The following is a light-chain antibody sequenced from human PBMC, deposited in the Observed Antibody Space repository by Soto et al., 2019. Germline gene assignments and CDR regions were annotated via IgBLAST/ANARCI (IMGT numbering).Light chain of an antibody. CDR2: DTN. J-gene: IGLJ2*01. CDR1: TGAVTSGHY. V-gene: IGLV7-46*01. CDR3: CLYYNSAYLV. Sequence: QAVVTQEPSLTVSPGGTVTLTCGSTTGAVTSGHYPYWFQQRPGQAPRTLIYDTNNKHSWTPARFSGSLLGGKAALTLSGAQPEDEAEYYCCLYYNSAYLVFGGGTKLTVL.